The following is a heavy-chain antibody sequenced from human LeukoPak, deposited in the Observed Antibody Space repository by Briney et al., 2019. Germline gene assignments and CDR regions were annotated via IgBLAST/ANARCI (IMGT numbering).Heavy chain of an antibody. CDR1: GYTFTSYD. V-gene: IGHV1-8*01. CDR3: ARTKRITIFGVNRTDY. Sequence: GASVKVSCKASGYTFTSYDINWVRQATGQGLEWMGWMNPNSGNTGYAQKFQGRVTMTRNTSISTAYMELSSLRSEDTAVYYCARTKRITIFGVNRTDYWGQGTLVTVSS. CDR2: MNPNSGNT. J-gene: IGHJ4*02. D-gene: IGHD3-3*01.